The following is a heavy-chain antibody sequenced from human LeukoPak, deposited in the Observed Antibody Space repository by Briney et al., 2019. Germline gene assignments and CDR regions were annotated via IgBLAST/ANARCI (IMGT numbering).Heavy chain of an antibody. CDR2: ISYDGSSK. J-gene: IGHJ1*01. V-gene: IGHV3-30*03. CDR1: GFTFSSYG. CDR3: ATGAEYFQH. Sequence: QPGGSLRLSCAASGFTFSSYGMHWVRQAPGKGLEWVAVISYDGSSKYYADSVKGRFTIPRDNSKNTLYLQMNSLRAEDTAVYYCATGAEYFQHWGQGTLVTVSS.